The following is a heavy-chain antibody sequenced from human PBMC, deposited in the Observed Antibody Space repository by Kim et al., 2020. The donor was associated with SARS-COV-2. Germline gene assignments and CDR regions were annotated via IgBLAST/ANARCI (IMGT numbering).Heavy chain of an antibody. J-gene: IGHJ4*02. Sequence: SETLSLTCAVYGGSFSGYYWSWIRQPPGKGLEWIGEINHSGSTNYNPSLKSRVTISVDTSKNQFSLKLSSVTAADTAVYYCARGRNYVWGSYGYWGQGTLVTVSS. V-gene: IGHV4-34*01. CDR2: INHSGST. CDR1: GGSFSGYY. D-gene: IGHD3-16*01. CDR3: ARGRNYVWGSYGY.